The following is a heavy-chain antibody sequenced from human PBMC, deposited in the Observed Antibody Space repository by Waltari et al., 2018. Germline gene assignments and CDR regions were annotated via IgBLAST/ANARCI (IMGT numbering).Heavy chain of an antibody. J-gene: IGHJ3*02. D-gene: IGHD6-19*01. Sequence: EVQLLESGGGLVQPGGALSVSCAASGFTFSNYNMNWVLQAPGRGLEWVSRNNRNENLKYYVDSVKSRFTISGDNSKNTRYQPMNTLRAEDTAIYYCAKDASGWGAFDIWGQGTMATVSS. CDR3: AKDASGWGAFDI. V-gene: IGHV3-23*05. CDR2: NNRNENLK. CDR1: GFTFSNYN.